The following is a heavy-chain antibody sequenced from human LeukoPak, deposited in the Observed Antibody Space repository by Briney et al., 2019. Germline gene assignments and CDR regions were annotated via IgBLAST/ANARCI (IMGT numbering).Heavy chain of an antibody. CDR2: VSPDGSVK. Sequence: PGGSLRLSCGASGLTFSSSWMSWVRQAPGKGLEWVANVSPDGSVKYYVDSVKGRFTISRDNAKNSLYLQMNSLRAEDTAVYYCTTDLRYDFWSGFEQFDYWGQGTLVTVSS. CDR3: TTDLRYDFWSGFEQFDY. V-gene: IGHV3-7*05. CDR1: GLTFSSSW. D-gene: IGHD3-3*01. J-gene: IGHJ4*02.